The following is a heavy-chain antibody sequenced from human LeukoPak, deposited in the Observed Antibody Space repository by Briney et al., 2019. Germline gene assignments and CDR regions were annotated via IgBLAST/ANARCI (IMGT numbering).Heavy chain of an antibody. V-gene: IGHV1-18*01. CDR1: GYTFTSYG. CDR2: ISAYNGNP. CDR3: ARGRRYYDFWSGPVFDY. Sequence: ASVKVSCKASGYTFTSYGISWVRQAPGQGLEWMGWISAYNGNPTYAQNLQGRITLSTDSSTSTAYMELRSLRSDDTAVYYCARGRRYYDFWSGPVFDYWGQGTLVTVSS. D-gene: IGHD3-3*01. J-gene: IGHJ4*02.